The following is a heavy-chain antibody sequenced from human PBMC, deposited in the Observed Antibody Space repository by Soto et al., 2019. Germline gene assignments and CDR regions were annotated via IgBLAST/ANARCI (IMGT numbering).Heavy chain of an antibody. CDR3: ARDRSGYYYGPGSLDV. Sequence: EVQLVESGGGLVQPGGSLRLSCAASGFTFSSYEMNWVRQAPGKGLEWVSYISSSGSTIYYADSVKGRFTISRDNAKNSLYLQMNSLRAEDTAVYYCARDRSGYYYGPGSLDVWGQGTTVTVSS. V-gene: IGHV3-48*03. J-gene: IGHJ6*02. D-gene: IGHD3-10*01. CDR1: GFTFSSYE. CDR2: ISSSGSTI.